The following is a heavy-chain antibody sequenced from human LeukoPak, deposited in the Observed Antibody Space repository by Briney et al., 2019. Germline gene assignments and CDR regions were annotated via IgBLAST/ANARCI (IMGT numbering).Heavy chain of an antibody. J-gene: IGHJ4*02. Sequence: SVTLSLMCCVSGHCLTKKNFYGPWFRQPPGGGLECIGTVYHTGITHNNPSLSSRNSMSVDTAKNHFSLRMKSVTDNDTAVYYCARHGILTDDSVRYWGQGILVTVSS. CDR2: VYHTGIT. CDR1: GHCLTKKNFY. CDR3: ARHGILTDDSVRY. V-gene: IGHV4-39*01. D-gene: IGHD3-9*01.